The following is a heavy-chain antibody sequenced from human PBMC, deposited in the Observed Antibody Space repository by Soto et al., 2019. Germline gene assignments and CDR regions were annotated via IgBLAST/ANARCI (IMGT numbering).Heavy chain of an antibody. CDR1: RVAFSNFI. D-gene: IGHD6-19*01. CDR3: AKVRYSSPMCYYYGMDV. V-gene: IGHV1-69*01. CDR2: IIPIFGTA. Sequence: QAQLEQSGGEVKKPGSSVKVSCKASRVAFSNFIVTWVRQAPGLGLEWVGGIIPIFGTANYAQKFQGRVTITADESTSTSYMEVNNLRSEDTAVYYCAKVRYSSPMCYYYGMDVWGQGTTVTVSS. J-gene: IGHJ6*02.